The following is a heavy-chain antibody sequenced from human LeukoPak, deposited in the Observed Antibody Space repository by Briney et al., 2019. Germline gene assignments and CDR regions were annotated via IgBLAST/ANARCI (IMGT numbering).Heavy chain of an antibody. D-gene: IGHD3-10*01. CDR1: GFTFSTCS. Sequence: GGSLRLSCAASGFTFSTCSINWVRQAPGKGLEWVSFISGGGSYIYYAESVKGRFTISRDNAKNSLYLQMNSLRAEDTAIYYCARDRVASGRFGEVASWGQGTLVTVSS. V-gene: IGHV3-21*01. CDR2: ISGGGSYI. J-gene: IGHJ5*02. CDR3: ARDRVASGRFGEVAS.